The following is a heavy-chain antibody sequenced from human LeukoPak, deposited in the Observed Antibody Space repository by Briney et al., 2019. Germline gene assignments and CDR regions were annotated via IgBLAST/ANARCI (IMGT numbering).Heavy chain of an antibody. V-gene: IGHV1-18*04. D-gene: IGHD3-16*01. CDR1: GYTFTSYG. J-gene: IGHJ4*02. Sequence: ASVKVSCKASGYTFTSYGISWVRQAPGQGLEWMGWISAYNGNTNYAQKLQGRVTMTTDTSTSTAYMELRSLRSDDTAVYYCARDGRLTGPGGGFDYWGQGTLVTVPS. CDR3: ARDGRLTGPGGGFDY. CDR2: ISAYNGNT.